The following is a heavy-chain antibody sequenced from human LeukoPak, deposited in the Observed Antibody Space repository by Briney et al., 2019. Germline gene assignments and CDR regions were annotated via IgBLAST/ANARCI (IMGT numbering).Heavy chain of an antibody. J-gene: IGHJ4*02. Sequence: ASVKVSCKASGYTFTGYYMHWVRQAPGQGLDWMGWINPNSGGTNYAQKFQGRVTMTRDTSISTAYMELSRLRSDDTAVYYCARDRPDYYDSSGEFDYWGQGTLVTVSS. D-gene: IGHD3-22*01. CDR3: ARDRPDYYDSSGEFDY. CDR2: INPNSGGT. V-gene: IGHV1-2*02. CDR1: GYTFTGYY.